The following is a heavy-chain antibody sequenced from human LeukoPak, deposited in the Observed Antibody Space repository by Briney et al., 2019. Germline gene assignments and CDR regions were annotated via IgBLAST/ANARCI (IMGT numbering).Heavy chain of an antibody. D-gene: IGHD1-26*01. CDR1: GFSFDDYA. CDR2: TSWNSGNI. J-gene: IGHJ3*02. CDR3: AKDTRAIVGSAHNAFDI. V-gene: IGHV3-9*01. Sequence: GGSLRLSCAASGFSFDDYAMHWVRQAPGKGLEWVSGTSWNSGNIGYADSVKGRFTISRDNAKNSLNLQMNSLRAEDTALYYCAKDTRAIVGSAHNAFDIWGQGTMVTVSS.